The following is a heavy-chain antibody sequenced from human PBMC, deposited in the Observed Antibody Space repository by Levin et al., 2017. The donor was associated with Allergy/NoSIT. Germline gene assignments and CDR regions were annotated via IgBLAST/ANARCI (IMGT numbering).Heavy chain of an antibody. CDR1: GGTFSSYA. J-gene: IGHJ4*02. CDR2: IIPIFNRR. Sequence: GASVKVSCKASGGTFSSYAISWVRQAPGQGLEWMGGIIPIFNRRNYAQKFHGRVTITADESTSTAYMELSSLRSEDTAVYYCATDRQGAYGDAAIAPMGYWGQGTLVIVSS. V-gene: IGHV1-69*13. D-gene: IGHD4-17*01. CDR3: ATDRQGAYGDAAIAPMGY.